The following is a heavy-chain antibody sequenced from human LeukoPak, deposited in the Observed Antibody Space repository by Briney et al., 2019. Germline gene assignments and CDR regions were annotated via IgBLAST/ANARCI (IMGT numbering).Heavy chain of an antibody. J-gene: IGHJ5*02. CDR1: GFTLISHG. CDR2: ISYDGTIK. V-gene: IGHV3-30*18. D-gene: IGHD6-13*01. CDR3: AKSYSSSWNWFDP. Sequence: AGGSLRLSCAASGFTLISHGMHWVRQAPGKGLEWVALISYDGTIKYYADSVKGRFTISRDNSKNTLYLQMNSLRAEDTAVYYCAKSYSSSWNWFDPWGQGTLVTVSS.